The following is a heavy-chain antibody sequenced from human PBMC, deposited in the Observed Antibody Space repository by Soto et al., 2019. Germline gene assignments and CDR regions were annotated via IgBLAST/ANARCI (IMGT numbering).Heavy chain of an antibody. CDR1: GDSVSSVGFH. D-gene: IGHD1-1*01. CDR2: IYYRGAT. Sequence: CTVSGDSVSSVGFHWSWIRQHPGKGLEFIGFIYYRGATYYSPSPRGRITISSDTSRNQFSLKLNSVTAADTAVYYCARAPDGTVSFDFWGQGTLVTVSS. V-gene: IGHV4-31*03. CDR3: ARAPDGTVSFDF. J-gene: IGHJ4*02.